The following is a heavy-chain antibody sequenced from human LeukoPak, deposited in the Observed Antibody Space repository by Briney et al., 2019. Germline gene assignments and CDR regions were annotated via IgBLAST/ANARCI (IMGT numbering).Heavy chain of an antibody. CDR1: GFTFSSYW. V-gene: IGHV3-7*03. Sequence: GGSLRLSCAASGFTFSSYWMSWVRQAPGKGLEWVANIKQDGSEKYYADSVKGRFTISRDNSKNTLYLQMNSLRAEDTAVYYCAKGKQWLVKEGFDYWGQGTLVTVSS. CDR3: AKGKQWLVKEGFDY. J-gene: IGHJ4*02. D-gene: IGHD6-19*01. CDR2: IKQDGSEK.